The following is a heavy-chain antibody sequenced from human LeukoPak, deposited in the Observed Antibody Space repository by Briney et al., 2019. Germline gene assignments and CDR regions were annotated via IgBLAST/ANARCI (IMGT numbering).Heavy chain of an antibody. CDR3: ASESSGWYLGGPFVY. V-gene: IGHV4-38-2*01. Sequence: KASETLSLTCAVSGYSISSGYYWGWIRRPPGKGLEWAGSIYHSGSTYYNPSLKSRVTISVDTSKNQFSLKLSSVTAADTAVYYCASESSGWYLGGPFVYWGQGTLVTVSS. CDR1: GYSISSGYY. D-gene: IGHD6-19*01. CDR2: IYHSGST. J-gene: IGHJ4*02.